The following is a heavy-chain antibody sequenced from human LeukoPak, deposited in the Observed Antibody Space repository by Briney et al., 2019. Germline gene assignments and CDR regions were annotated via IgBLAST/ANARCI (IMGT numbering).Heavy chain of an antibody. Sequence: ASVKVSCKASGYTFTSYAMNWVRQAPGQGLEWMGWINTNTGNPTYAQGFTGRFVFSLDTSVSTAYLQISSLKAEDTAVYYCARVLRYYDSSGPIGRLDPWGQGTLVTVSS. CDR1: GYTFTSYA. J-gene: IGHJ5*02. V-gene: IGHV7-4-1*02. CDR3: ARVLRYYDSSGPIGRLDP. D-gene: IGHD3-22*01. CDR2: INTNTGNP.